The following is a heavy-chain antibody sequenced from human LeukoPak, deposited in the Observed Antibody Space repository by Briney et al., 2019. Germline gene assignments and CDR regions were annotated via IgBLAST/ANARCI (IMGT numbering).Heavy chain of an antibody. CDR3: AKESPVFDY. J-gene: IGHJ4*02. CDR1: GFTFISYA. CDR2: ISGNGGST. V-gene: IGHV3-23*01. Sequence: GGSLRLSCAASGFTFISYAMRWVRQAPGKGLEWVSVISGNGGSTHYADSAKGRFTISRDNSKNTLYLQMSSLRAEDTAVYYCAKESPVFDYWGQGTLVTVSS.